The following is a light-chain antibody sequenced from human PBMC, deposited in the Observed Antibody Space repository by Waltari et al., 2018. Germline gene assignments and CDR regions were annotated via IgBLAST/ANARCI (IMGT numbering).Light chain of an antibody. CDR1: QSLSRSR. CDR3: QQYSSSVMYT. CDR2: AAS. V-gene: IGKV3-20*01. Sequence: EFVLTQSPDTLSLSPGGRATLSCRASQSLSRSRLAWYQQKPGQAPRLLIYAASSMATGIPDRFSGSGSGTDFSLTISRVEPEDVAVYYCQQYSSSVMYTFGQGTKLEIQ. J-gene: IGKJ2*01.